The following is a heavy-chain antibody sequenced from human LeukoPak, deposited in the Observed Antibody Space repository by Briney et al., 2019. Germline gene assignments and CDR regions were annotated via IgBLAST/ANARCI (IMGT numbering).Heavy chain of an antibody. J-gene: IGHJ4*02. V-gene: IGHV1-18*04. CDR3: ARESEACSSTSVLFDY. CDR2: ISAYNGNT. CDR1: RYTLTSYG. D-gene: IGHD2-2*01. Sequence: ASVKVSCKASRYTLTSYGISWVRQATGQGLDWMGWISAYNGNTTYAQKLQGRVTMTTDTSTSTAYMELRSLRSDDTAVYYCARESEACSSTSVLFDYWGQGTLVTVSS.